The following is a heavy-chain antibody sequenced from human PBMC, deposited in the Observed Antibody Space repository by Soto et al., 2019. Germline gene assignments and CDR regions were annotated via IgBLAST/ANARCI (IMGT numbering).Heavy chain of an antibody. CDR3: ARETKVGQLLGDFPL. Sequence: SETLSLTCAFYGGSFSGYYCTWIRQPPGKGLEWIGETTYSGSTNYNTSLKSRVTISVDTSKNQFSLSLSSVTAADTAVYFCARETKVGQLLGDFPLWGHGTPVIVS. J-gene: IGHJ1*01. CDR1: GGSFSGYY. CDR2: TTYSGST. D-gene: IGHD1-7*01. V-gene: IGHV4-34*01.